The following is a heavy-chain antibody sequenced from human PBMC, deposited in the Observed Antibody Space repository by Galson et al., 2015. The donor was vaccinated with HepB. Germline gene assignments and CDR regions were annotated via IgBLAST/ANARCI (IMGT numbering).Heavy chain of an antibody. Sequence: SLRLSCAASGFTFSSYAMHWVRQAPGKGLEWVSSISGSGDSTDYADSVKGRFTISRDNSKATLFLQMSSLRAEDTATYYCAKGNSGWKYYLDYWGQGTLVTVSS. CDR3: AKGNSGWKYYLDY. V-gene: IGHV3-23*01. J-gene: IGHJ4*02. D-gene: IGHD6-19*01. CDR2: ISGSGDST. CDR1: GFTFSSYA.